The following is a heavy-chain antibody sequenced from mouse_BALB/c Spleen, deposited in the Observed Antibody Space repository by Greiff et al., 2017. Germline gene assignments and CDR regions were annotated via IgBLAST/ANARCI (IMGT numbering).Heavy chain of an antibody. Sequence: EVKVVESGGGLVKPGGSLKLSCAASGFTFSSYAMSWVRQTPEKRLEWVASISSGGSTYYPDSVKGRFTISRDNARNILYLQMSSLRSEDTAMYYCARAGHYYGSAMDYWGQGTSVTVSS. J-gene: IGHJ4*01. CDR3: ARAGHYYGSAMDY. CDR2: ISSGGST. D-gene: IGHD1-2*01. CDR1: GFTFSSYA. V-gene: IGHV5-6-5*01.